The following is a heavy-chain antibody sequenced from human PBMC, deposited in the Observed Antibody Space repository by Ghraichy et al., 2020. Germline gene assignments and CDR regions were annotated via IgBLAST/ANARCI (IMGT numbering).Heavy chain of an antibody. J-gene: IGHJ4*02. CDR3: AHRPREDYYDSSRFLCDN. Sequence: SGPTLVKPTQTLTLTCTFSGFSLSTSGVGVGWIRQPPGKALEWLAVIYWDDDKRYSPSLKSRLTITKDTSKNQVVLTMTNVDPVDTATYYCAHRPREDYYDSSRFLCDNWGQGTLVTVS. V-gene: IGHV2-5*02. CDR1: GFSLSTSGVG. D-gene: IGHD3-22*01. CDR2: IYWDDDK.